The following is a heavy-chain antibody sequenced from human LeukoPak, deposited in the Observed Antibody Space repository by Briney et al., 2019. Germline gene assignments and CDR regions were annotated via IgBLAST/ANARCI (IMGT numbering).Heavy chain of an antibody. CDR3: ASILRGYSGYDFFGY. CDR2: IKQDGSEK. V-gene: IGHV3-7*03. Sequence: GGSLRLSCAASGFTFSSYWMSWVRQAPGKGLEWVANIKQDGSEKYYVDSVKGRFTISRDNAKNSLYLQMNSLRAEDTAVYYCASILRGYSGYDFFGYWSQGTLVTVSS. CDR1: GFTFSSYW. J-gene: IGHJ4*02. D-gene: IGHD5-12*01.